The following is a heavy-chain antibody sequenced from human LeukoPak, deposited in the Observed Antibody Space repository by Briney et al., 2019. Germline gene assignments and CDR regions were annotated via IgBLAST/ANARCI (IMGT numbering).Heavy chain of an antibody. J-gene: IGHJ4*02. CDR1: GFTFDDYA. Sequence: PGRSLRLSCAASGFTFDDYAMHWVRQAPGKGLEWVSGISWNSGSIGYADSVKGRFTISRDNAKNSLYLQMNSLRAEDTALYYCAKDYYDSLSFFDYWGQGTLVTVSS. CDR3: AKDYYDSLSFFDY. D-gene: IGHD3-22*01. V-gene: IGHV3-9*01. CDR2: ISWNSGSI.